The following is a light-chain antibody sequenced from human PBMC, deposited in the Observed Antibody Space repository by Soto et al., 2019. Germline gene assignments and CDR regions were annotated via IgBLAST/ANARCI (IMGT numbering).Light chain of an antibody. V-gene: IGKV1-5*03. CDR3: QQYHTYSWT. J-gene: IGKJ1*01. Sequence: DIQMTQSPSTLSASVGDRVTITCRASENIGVWLAWCQQKPGKAPKLLIYKASSLQSGVPSRFSGGGSGTEFTLTISSLQPDDFATYYCQQYHTYSWTFGQGTKV. CDR1: ENIGVW. CDR2: KAS.